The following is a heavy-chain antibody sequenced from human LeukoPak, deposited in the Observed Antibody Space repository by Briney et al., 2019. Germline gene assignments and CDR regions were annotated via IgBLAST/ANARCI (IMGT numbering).Heavy chain of an antibody. V-gene: IGHV3-7*01. CDR2: INQDGSEK. D-gene: IGHD6-13*01. CDR1: GXTFXXYW. J-gene: IGHJ4*02. CDR3: ARDRVWTVLY. Sequence: GXTFXXYWMSWVRQAPGKGLEWVANINQDGSEKYYVDSVKGRFTISRDNAKNSVYLQMNSLRAEDTAVYYCARDRVWTVLYWGQGTLVSVSS.